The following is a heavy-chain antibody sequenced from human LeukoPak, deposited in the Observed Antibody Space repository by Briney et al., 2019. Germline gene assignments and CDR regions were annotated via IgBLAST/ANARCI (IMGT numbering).Heavy chain of an antibody. V-gene: IGHV1-69*02. CDR2: IIPILGIA. J-gene: IGHJ4*02. CDR1: GGTFSSYT. D-gene: IGHD3-22*01. CDR3: VRRGLGDSSGYQDIHFDY. Sequence: SVKVSCKASGGTFSSYTISWVRQAPGQGLEWMGRIIPILGIASYAQKFQGRVTITADKSTSTAYMELSSLRSEDTAVYYCVRRGLGDSSGYQDIHFDYWGQGTLVTVSS.